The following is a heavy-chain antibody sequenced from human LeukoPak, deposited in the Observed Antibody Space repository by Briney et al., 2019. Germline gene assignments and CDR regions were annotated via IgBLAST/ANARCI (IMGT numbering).Heavy chain of an antibody. J-gene: IGHJ6*03. CDR3: AKDRTGLSAYMDV. D-gene: IGHD1-14*01. CDR2: IKQDGNEK. Sequence: GGSLRLSCAASGFTFDDYAMHWVRQAPGKGLEWVANIKQDGNEKYFVDSVKGRFSISRDNAKNSLYLQMNSLRAEDTAVYYCAKDRTGLSAYMDVWGKGTTVTISS. CDR1: GFTFDDYA. V-gene: IGHV3-7*01.